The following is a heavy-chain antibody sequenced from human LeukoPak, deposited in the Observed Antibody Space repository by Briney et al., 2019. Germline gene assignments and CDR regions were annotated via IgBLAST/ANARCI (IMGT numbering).Heavy chain of an antibody. CDR3: AKDRIAARRPGWFDP. Sequence: GGSLRLSCAASGFTFSSYAMSWVRQAPGKGLEWVLAISGSGGSTYYADSVKGRFTISRDNSKNTLYLQMNSLRAEDTAVYYCAKDRIAARRPGWFDPWGQGTLVTVSS. J-gene: IGHJ5*02. V-gene: IGHV3-23*01. CDR1: GFTFSSYA. D-gene: IGHD6-6*01. CDR2: ISGSGGST.